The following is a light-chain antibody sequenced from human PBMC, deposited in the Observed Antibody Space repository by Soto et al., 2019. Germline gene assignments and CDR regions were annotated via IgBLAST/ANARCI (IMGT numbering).Light chain of an antibody. CDR3: QQYNNCPPYT. CDR2: GAS. J-gene: IGKJ2*01. CDR1: QSVSSN. Sequence: EIVMTQSPATLSVSPGERATLSSRASQSVSSNLAWYQQKPGHAPRLLIYGASTRATGIPARFSGSGSGTEFTLTISSLQPEDFAVYYCQQYNNCPPYTFGQGTKLEIK. V-gene: IGKV3-15*01.